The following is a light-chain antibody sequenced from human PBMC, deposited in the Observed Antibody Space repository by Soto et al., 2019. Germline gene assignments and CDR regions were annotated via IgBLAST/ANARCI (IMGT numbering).Light chain of an antibody. Sequence: PGERATLSCRASQSVSTTLAWYQQIPGQAPRLLIYGASTRATGIPARFSGSGSGTEFTLAISSLQSEDFAVYYCRQYNDWPQTFGIGTKVDIK. CDR1: QSVSTT. CDR2: GAS. CDR3: RQYNDWPQT. V-gene: IGKV3-15*01. J-gene: IGKJ1*01.